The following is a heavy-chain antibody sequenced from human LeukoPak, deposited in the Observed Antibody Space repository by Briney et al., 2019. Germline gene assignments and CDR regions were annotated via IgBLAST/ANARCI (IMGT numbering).Heavy chain of an antibody. Sequence: WVRQAPGKGLEWIGSIYYSGSTYYNPSLKSPVTISVDTSKNQFSLKLSSVTAADTAVYYCARADTAMDSLGYWGQGTLVTVSS. D-gene: IGHD5-18*01. CDR3: ARADTAMDSLGY. J-gene: IGHJ4*02. CDR2: IYYSGST. V-gene: IGHV4-39*07.